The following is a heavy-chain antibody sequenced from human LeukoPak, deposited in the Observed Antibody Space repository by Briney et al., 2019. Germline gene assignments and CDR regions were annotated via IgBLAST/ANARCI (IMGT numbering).Heavy chain of an antibody. V-gene: IGHV5-51*01. J-gene: IGHJ4*02. CDR1: GYSFTSYW. CDR3: ASTHCSSTSCYEFDY. Sequence: GESLKISCKGSGYSFTSYWIGWVRQMPGKGLEWMGIIYPGDSDTRYSPSFQGQVTISADKSISTAYLQWSSLKASDTAMYYCASTHCSSTSCYEFDYWGQGTLVTVSS. CDR2: IYPGDSDT. D-gene: IGHD2-2*01.